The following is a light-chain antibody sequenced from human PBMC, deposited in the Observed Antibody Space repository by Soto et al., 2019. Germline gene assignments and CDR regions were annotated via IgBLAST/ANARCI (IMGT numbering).Light chain of an antibody. J-gene: IGKJ3*01. CDR1: QTVTRNY. CDR2: GAS. CDR3: QQYGSSPLT. V-gene: IGKV3-20*01. Sequence: EIVLTQSPGTLSFSPGERATLACRASQTVTRNYLAWYQRKHGQTPRLRIYGASTRATGIPDRFSGSGSGTDFTLTISRLEPEDFAVYYCQQYGSSPLTFGHGTKVDIK.